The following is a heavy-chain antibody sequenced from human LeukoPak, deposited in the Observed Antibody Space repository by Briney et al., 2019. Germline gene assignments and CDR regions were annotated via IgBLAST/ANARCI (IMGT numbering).Heavy chain of an antibody. J-gene: IGHJ4*02. CDR1: GFSISYNH. CDR3: ASYCSSGSCYFDA. D-gene: IGHD2-15*01. Sequence: PGGSLRLSCEVSGFSISYNHMSWVRQAPGKGLEWVSSIYSGGTPYYADTVKGRIIISKDNSKNMVYLQMASPRAEDTAVYYCASYCSSGSCYFDAWGQGTLVTVTS. V-gene: IGHV3-53*01. CDR2: IYSGGTP.